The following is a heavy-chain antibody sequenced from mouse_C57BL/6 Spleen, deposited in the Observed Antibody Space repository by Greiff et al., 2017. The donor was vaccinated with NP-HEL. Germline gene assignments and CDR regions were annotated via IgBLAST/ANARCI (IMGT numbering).Heavy chain of an antibody. CDR3: ARATTVVAN. J-gene: IGHJ3*01. CDR2: ISYDGSN. CDR1: GYSITSGYY. V-gene: IGHV3-6*01. D-gene: IGHD1-1*01. Sequence: EVKLMESGPGLVKPSQSLSLPCSVTGYSITSGYYWNWIRQFPGNKLEWMGYISYDGSNNYNPSLKNRISITRDTSKNQFFLKLNSVTTEDTATYYCARATTVVANWGQGTLVTVSA.